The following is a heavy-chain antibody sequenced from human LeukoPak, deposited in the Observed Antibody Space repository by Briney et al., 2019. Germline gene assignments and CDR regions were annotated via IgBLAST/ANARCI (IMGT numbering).Heavy chain of an antibody. V-gene: IGHV3-9*01. J-gene: IGHJ4*02. Sequence: GGSLRLSCAASGFTFDDYAMHWVRQAPGKGLEWVSGISWNSGSIGYADSVKGRFTISRDNAKNSLYLQMNSLRAEDTAVYYCARDERRTVTTLPTTFDYWGQGTLVTVSS. CDR3: ARDERRTVTTLPTTFDY. CDR2: ISWNSGSI. CDR1: GFTFDDYA. D-gene: IGHD4-17*01.